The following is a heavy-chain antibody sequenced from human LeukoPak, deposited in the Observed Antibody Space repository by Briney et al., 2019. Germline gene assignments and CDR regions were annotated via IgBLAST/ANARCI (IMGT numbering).Heavy chain of an antibody. CDR3: AKPDGLESGTSNYAFHV. D-gene: IGHD1-26*01. CDR1: RFNLSKYA. J-gene: IGHJ3*01. Sequence: GFLRLSCAGFRFNLSKYALGWVRQGSREGLEWVSGIYASGVYTYYADSVKGRFTVSRDNYKSTLYLQIDSLRADDTAVYYCAKPDGLESGTSNYAFHVWGQGTMVTVSS. CDR2: IYASGVYT. V-gene: IGHV3-23*01.